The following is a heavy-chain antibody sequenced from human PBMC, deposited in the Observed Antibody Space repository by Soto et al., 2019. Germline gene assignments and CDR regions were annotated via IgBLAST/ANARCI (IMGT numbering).Heavy chain of an antibody. CDR1: GYMFTYYH. D-gene: IGHD6-19*01. CDR3: ARDFGTAVAGTALY. J-gene: IGHJ4*02. V-gene: IGHV1-46*01. Sequence: ASVKVSCKASGYMFTYYHVHWVRQAPGQGLEWMGIINPNGGDTRYAQKFQGRVTMTRDTSTSTAYMELRSLRSDDTAVYYCARDFGTAVAGTALYWGQGTLVTVSS. CDR2: INPNGGDT.